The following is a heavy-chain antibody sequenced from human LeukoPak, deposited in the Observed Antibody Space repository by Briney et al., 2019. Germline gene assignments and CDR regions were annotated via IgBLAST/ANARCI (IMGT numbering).Heavy chain of an antibody. CDR3: GRHRSGSGTYFIDY. CDR1: GFTFSSYS. V-gene: IGHV3-7*01. D-gene: IGHD3-10*01. CDR2: MKKDGSET. J-gene: IGHJ4*02. Sequence: GGSLRLSCVVSGFTFSSYSMIWVRQAPGKGLQWVANMKKDGSETNYVDSVKGRFTISRDNAKNSLYLQMNSLRAEDTAVYYCGRHRSGSGTYFIDYWGQGTLFSVSS.